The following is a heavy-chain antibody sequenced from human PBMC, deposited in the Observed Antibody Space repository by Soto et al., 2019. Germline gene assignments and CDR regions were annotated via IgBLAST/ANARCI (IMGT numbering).Heavy chain of an antibody. J-gene: IGHJ5*02. D-gene: IGHD6-19*01. Sequence: ASVKVSCKVSGYTLTELSMHWVRQGPGKGLEWMGGFDPEDGKTIYAQKFQGRVTMTEDTSIDTGYMELSSLRSDDTAMYYRATVFGGWSIPITYESWFDPWGQGTLVTVSS. CDR1: GYTLTELS. V-gene: IGHV1-24*01. CDR3: ATVFGGWSIPITYESWFDP. CDR2: FDPEDGKT.